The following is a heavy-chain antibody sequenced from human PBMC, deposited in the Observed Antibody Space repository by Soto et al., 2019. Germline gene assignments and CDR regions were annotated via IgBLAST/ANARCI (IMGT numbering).Heavy chain of an antibody. Sequence: QVQLQESGPGLVKPSENLSLTCTVSGGSITNYYWSWIRQPPGKRLEYIGYMYYSGNTYYNTSLTSRVTISGDASKNQFSMKLRSVTAADTAVYYCVGGLSEWGRIDLWGQCTLVTVSS. V-gene: IGHV4-59*01. CDR3: VGGLSEWGRIDL. CDR1: GGSITNYY. CDR2: MYYSGNT. D-gene: IGHD3-3*01. J-gene: IGHJ1*01.